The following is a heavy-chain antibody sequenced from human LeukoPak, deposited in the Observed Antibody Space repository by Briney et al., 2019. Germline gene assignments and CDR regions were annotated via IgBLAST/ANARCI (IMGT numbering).Heavy chain of an antibody. Sequence: PSETLSLTCTVSGGSISSYYWSWIRQPPGKGLEWIGYIYYSGSTNYNPSLKSRVTISVDTSKNQFSLKLSSVTAADTAVYYCARHYRVGSSWYASLFLDYWGQGTLVTVSS. V-gene: IGHV4-59*08. J-gene: IGHJ4*02. CDR1: GGSISSYY. CDR3: ARHYRVGSSWYASLFLDY. D-gene: IGHD6-13*01. CDR2: IYYSGST.